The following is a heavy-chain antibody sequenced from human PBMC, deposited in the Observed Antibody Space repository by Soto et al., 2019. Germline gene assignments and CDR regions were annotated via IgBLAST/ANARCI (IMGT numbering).Heavy chain of an antibody. CDR2: IWYDGSNK. V-gene: IGHV3-33*01. Sequence: GGSLRLSCAASGFTFSSYGMHWVRQAPGKGLEWVAVIWYDGSNKYYADSVKGRFTISRDNSKNTLYLQMNSLRAEDTAVYYCARELYDFWSGYYYYGMDVWGQGTTVTVSS. D-gene: IGHD3-3*01. CDR1: GFTFSSYG. CDR3: ARELYDFWSGYYYYGMDV. J-gene: IGHJ6*02.